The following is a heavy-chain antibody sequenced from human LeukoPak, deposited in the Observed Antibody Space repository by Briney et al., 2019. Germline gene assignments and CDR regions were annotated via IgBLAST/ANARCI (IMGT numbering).Heavy chain of an antibody. Sequence: GGSLRLSCAASGFTFSSYSMNWVRQAPGKGLEWVSSISSSSSYMYYADSVKGRFTISRDNAKNSLYLQMNTLRVEDTAVYYCAGDRAQYYDDAFDIWGQGTMVTVSS. J-gene: IGHJ3*02. CDR2: ISSSSSYM. V-gene: IGHV3-21*01. D-gene: IGHD3-3*01. CDR1: GFTFSSYS. CDR3: AGDRAQYYDDAFDI.